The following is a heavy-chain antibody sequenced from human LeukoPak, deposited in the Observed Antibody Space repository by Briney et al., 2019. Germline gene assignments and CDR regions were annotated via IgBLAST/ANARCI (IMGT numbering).Heavy chain of an antibody. CDR3: VRVKGSYFDY. CDR1: GFTFSSYW. CDR2: ISSSGSAI. J-gene: IGHJ4*02. Sequence: GGPLRLSCAASGFTFSSYWMNWVRQAPGKGLEWVSYISSSGSAIYYVDPVKGRFTVSRDNAKNSLFLQMNSPRAEDTAVYYCVRVKGSYFDYWGQGALVTVSS. V-gene: IGHV3-48*01. D-gene: IGHD2-15*01.